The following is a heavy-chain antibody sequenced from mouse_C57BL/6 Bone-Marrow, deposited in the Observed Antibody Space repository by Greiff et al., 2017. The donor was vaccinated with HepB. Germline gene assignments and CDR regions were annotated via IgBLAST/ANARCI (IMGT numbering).Heavy chain of an antibody. V-gene: IGHV1-81*01. CDR3: ARAYYDYGWFAY. D-gene: IGHD2-4*01. Sequence: VKVVESGAELARPGASVKLSCKASGYTFTSYGIRWVKQRTGQGLEWIGEIYPRSGNTYYNEKFKGKATLTADKSSSTAYMELRSLTSEDSAVYFCARAYYDYGWFAYWGQGTRVTVSA. J-gene: IGHJ3*01. CDR1: GYTFTSYG. CDR2: IYPRSGNT.